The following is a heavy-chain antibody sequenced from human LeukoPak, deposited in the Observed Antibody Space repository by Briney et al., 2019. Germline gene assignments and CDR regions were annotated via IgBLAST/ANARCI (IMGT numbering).Heavy chain of an antibody. Sequence: PGGSLRLSCAASGFTFSDYYMSWIRQAPGKGLEWVSSISSSSSYIYYADSVKGRFTISRDNAKNTLYLQMNSLRAEDTAVYYCAREYSSGWYGSKTFDYWGQGTLVTVSS. CDR2: ISSSSSYI. CDR1: GFTFSDYY. V-gene: IGHV3-11*06. CDR3: AREYSSGWYGSKTFDY. J-gene: IGHJ4*02. D-gene: IGHD6-19*01.